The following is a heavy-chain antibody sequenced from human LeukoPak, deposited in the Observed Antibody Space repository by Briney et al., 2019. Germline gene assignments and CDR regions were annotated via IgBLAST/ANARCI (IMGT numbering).Heavy chain of an antibody. J-gene: IGHJ5*02. D-gene: IGHD3-3*01. CDR2: IYYRGST. CDR1: GGSISSSSYY. V-gene: IGHV4-39*01. CDR3: ATSPSYDFWSVTRGWYNWFDP. Sequence: SETLSLTCTVSGGSISSSSYYWGWIRQPPGKGVEWIGSIYYRGSTYYNPSLKSRVTISVDTSKNQFSLKLSSVTAADTAVYYCATSPSYDFWSVTRGWYNWFDPWGQGTLVTVSS.